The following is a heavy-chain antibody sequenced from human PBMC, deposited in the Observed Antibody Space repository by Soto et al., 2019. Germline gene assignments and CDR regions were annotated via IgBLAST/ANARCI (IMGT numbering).Heavy chain of an antibody. CDR1: GFTFKTYG. V-gene: IGHV3-30*03. Sequence: VGSLRLSCAASGFTFKTYGMHWVRQAPGKGLEWVAVISDDGSNKYNIASVEGRFTISRDNSKNTLSLQMNSLRDEDTAVYYCARGGGYSYGTNDAFDICGQGTMVTVSS. CDR3: ARGGGYSYGTNDAFDI. J-gene: IGHJ3*02. CDR2: ISDDGSNK. D-gene: IGHD5-18*01.